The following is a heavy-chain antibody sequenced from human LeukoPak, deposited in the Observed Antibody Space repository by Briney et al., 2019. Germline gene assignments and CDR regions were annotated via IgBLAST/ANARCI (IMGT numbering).Heavy chain of an antibody. CDR1: GGSISTSSYY. V-gene: IGHV4-39*07. CDR2: IYYTGTT. CDR3: ARSEEGDYGDYDGWFDP. D-gene: IGHD4-17*01. Sequence: SETLSLTCTVSGGSISTSSYYWGWIRQAPGKGLEWIGSIYYTGTTYYNPSLMSRVTISVDTSKNQFSLKLSSVTAADTALYHCARSEEGDYGDYDGWFDPWGQGTLVTVSS. J-gene: IGHJ5*02.